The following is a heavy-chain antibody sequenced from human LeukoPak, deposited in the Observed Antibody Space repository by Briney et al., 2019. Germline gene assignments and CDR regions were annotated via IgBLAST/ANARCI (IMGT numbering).Heavy chain of an antibody. CDR2: GSGYNT. J-gene: IGHJ4*02. D-gene: IGHD2-2*01. V-gene: IGHV3-23*01. Sequence: GSGYNTYYADSVKGRFTISRDNSKNTLYLQMSSLRAEDTAVYYCAKGRGIVVVPAATSFDYWGQGTLVTVSS. CDR3: AKGRGIVVVPAATSFDY.